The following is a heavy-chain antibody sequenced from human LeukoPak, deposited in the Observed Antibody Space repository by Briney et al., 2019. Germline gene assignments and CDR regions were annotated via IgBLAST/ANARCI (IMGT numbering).Heavy chain of an antibody. Sequence: IPSETLSLTCTVSGGSISSYYWSWIRQPPGKGLEWIGYIYYSGSTNYNPSLKSRVTISVDTSKNQFSLKLSSVTAADTAVYYCARDLGHYGSAVNAFDIWGQGTMVTVSS. D-gene: IGHD3-10*01. J-gene: IGHJ3*02. V-gene: IGHV4-59*01. CDR1: GGSISSYY. CDR2: IYYSGST. CDR3: ARDLGHYGSAVNAFDI.